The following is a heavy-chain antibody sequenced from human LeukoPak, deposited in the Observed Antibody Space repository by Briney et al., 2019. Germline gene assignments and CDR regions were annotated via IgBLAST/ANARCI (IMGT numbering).Heavy chain of an antibody. J-gene: IGHJ4*02. Sequence: SVKVSFKASGGTFSSYAISWVRQAPGQGLEWMGGIIPIFGTANYAQKFQGRVTITTDESTSTAYMELSSLRSEDTAVYYCARDSSGYHLSLGGWGQGTLVTVSS. CDR3: ARDSSGYHLSLGG. V-gene: IGHV1-69*05. D-gene: IGHD3-22*01. CDR1: GGTFSSYA. CDR2: IIPIFGTA.